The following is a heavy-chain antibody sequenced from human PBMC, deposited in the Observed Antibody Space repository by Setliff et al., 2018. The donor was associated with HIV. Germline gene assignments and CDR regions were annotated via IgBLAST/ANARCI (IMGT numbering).Heavy chain of an antibody. Sequence: LRLSCAASGFSFDDYTMHWVRQAPGKGLEWVSLINWSGSSAYYADSVKGRFTISRDNSKNTLYLQMNNLRAEDTALYYCVAGGCNGAICSWGQGTLVTVSS. D-gene: IGHD2-15*01. V-gene: IGHV3-43*01. J-gene: IGHJ5*02. CDR3: VAGGCNGAICS. CDR1: GFSFDDYT. CDR2: INWSGSSA.